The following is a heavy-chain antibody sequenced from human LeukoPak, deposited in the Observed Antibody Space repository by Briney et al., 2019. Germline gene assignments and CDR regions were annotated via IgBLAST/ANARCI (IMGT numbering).Heavy chain of an antibody. CDR1: GFTFSSYS. CDR3: ARGAGSENNAFDI. D-gene: IGHD1/OR15-1a*01. J-gene: IGHJ3*02. V-gene: IGHV3-48*04. CDR2: ISSSSSTI. Sequence: GGSLRLSCAASGFTFSSYSMNWVRQAPGKGLEWVSYISSSSSTIYYADSVKDRFTISRDNAKNSLYLQMNSLRAEDTAVYYCARGAGSENNAFDIWGQRTMVTVSP.